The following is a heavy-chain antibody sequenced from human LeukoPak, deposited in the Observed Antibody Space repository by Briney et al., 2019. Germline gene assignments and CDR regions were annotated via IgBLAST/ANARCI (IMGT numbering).Heavy chain of an antibody. J-gene: IGHJ5*02. CDR3: ADLSWFDP. Sequence: PSETLSLTCTVSGGSITSTTLHWGWIRQPPGTGLEWTGSIYRSGDTSYNPSLKSRVTMSVDTSKNQFSLKLSSVTAAGTAVYYCADLSWFDPWGQGTLVTVSS. CDR1: GGSITSTTLH. CDR2: IYRSGDT. V-gene: IGHV4-39*01.